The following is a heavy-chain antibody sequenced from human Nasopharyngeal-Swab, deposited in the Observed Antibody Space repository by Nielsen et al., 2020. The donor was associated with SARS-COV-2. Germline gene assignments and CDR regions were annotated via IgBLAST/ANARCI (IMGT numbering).Heavy chain of an antibody. CDR2: ISTSGRTT. CDR1: GFTFSDYY. J-gene: IGHJ6*02. D-gene: IGHD5-12*01. V-gene: IGHV3-11*01. CDR3: AKDRDSGDDSGEYYHYYGMDV. Sequence: GESLKISCAASGFTFSDYYMAWVRQAPGKGLEWLSYISTSGRTTDSADSVKGRFTISRDNSKNTLDLQMNSLRAEDTAIYYCAKDRDSGDDSGEYYHYYGMDVWGQGTTVTVSS.